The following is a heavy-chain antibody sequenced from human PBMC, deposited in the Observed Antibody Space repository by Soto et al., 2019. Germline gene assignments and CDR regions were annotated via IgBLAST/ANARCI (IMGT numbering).Heavy chain of an antibody. CDR3: ARDYYYSVDV. CDR1: GFNFRTTW. V-gene: IGHV3-74*01. Sequence: EVQLVESAGDLVQPGRSLRLSCVGSGFNFRTTWMHWVRQPPGKGLVWVSRIDADDRSARYADSVKGRFTISRDNSKNTLYLQMNSLRPEDTAVYYCARDYYYSVDVWGQGTSVTV. CDR2: IDADDRSA. J-gene: IGHJ6*02. D-gene: IGHD3-10*01.